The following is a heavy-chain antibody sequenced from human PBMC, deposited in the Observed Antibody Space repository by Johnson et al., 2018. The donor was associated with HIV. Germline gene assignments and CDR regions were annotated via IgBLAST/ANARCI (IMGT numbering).Heavy chain of an antibody. V-gene: IGHV3-7*03. D-gene: IGHD3-22*01. J-gene: IGHJ3*02. Sequence: VQLLESGGGLVKPGGSLRLSCAASGFTFSNAWMSWVRQAPGKGLEWVANIKQDGSEKYYVDSVKGRFTISRDNAKNSLYLQMNSLRAEDTAVYYCAREAYYYDSSGPGGAFDIWGQGTMVTVSS. CDR1: GFTFSNAW. CDR3: AREAYYYDSSGPGGAFDI. CDR2: IKQDGSEK.